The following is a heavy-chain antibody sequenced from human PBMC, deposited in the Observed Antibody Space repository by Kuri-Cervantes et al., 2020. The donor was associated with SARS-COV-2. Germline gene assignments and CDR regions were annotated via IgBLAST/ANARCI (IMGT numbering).Heavy chain of an antibody. Sequence: ASVKVSCKASGYTFTSYAMNWVRQAPGQGLEWMGWINTNTVNPTFAQGFTGRFVFSLDTSVSTAYLQISSLKAEDTAVYYCARGLSRSWSGNWFDPWGHGTLVTVSS. J-gene: IGHJ5*02. D-gene: IGHD6-13*01. CDR1: GYTFTSYA. CDR2: INTNTVNP. V-gene: IGHV7-4-1*02. CDR3: ARGLSRSWSGNWFDP.